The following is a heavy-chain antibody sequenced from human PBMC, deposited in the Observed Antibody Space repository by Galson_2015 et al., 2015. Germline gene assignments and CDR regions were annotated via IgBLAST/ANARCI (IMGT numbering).Heavy chain of an antibody. D-gene: IGHD2-15*01. V-gene: IGHV3-21*01. CDR3: VRDFASACCYALTV. CDR1: GFTFNIYT. CDR2: ISNIRGHM. Sequence: SLRLSCAASGFTFNIYTMNWVRQAPGKGLEWVSSISNIRGHMWYADSVRGRFTISRDNAQNSLYLQMNSLRGEDTGVYYCVRDFASACCYALTVWGQGTAVPSP. J-gene: IGHJ6*02.